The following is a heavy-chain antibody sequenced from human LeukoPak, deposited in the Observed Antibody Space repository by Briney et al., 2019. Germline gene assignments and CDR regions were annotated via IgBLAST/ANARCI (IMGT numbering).Heavy chain of an antibody. V-gene: IGHV5-51*01. CDR1: GXSFTSHW. CDR3: ARLRWPRGGRSSFDY. CDR2: VNPDDSDT. D-gene: IGHD3-10*01. J-gene: IGHJ4*02. Sequence: GESLKISCKGSGXSFTSHWIGWVRQMPGKGLEWMGIVNPDDSDTMYSPSFQGQVTISADESITTAYLQWSSLKASDTAMYYCARLRWPRGGRSSFDYWGQGALVTVSS.